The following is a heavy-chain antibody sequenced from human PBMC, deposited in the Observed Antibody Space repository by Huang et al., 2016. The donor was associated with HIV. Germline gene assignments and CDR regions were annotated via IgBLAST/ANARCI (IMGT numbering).Heavy chain of an antibody. CDR3: ATKTAGMDI. V-gene: IGHV3-7*01. D-gene: IGHD1-7*01. J-gene: IGHJ6*02. Sequence: VESGGRSVQPGGSIKLSCVGSTFTFGAYWMSWVRQPPGKGLEWVDNIKQDESEKYYVDAGKGRFNISRDNARKVLVLEMDDLRVEDTAIYFCATKTAGMDIWGQGTTVTVSS. CDR1: TFTFGAYW. CDR2: IKQDESEK.